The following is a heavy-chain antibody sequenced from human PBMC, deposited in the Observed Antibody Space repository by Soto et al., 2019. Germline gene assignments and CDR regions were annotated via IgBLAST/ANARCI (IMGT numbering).Heavy chain of an antibody. CDR2: IIPIFGTA. CDR3: ARTMRSYDFWSGYPPPYYYYGMDV. D-gene: IGHD3-3*01. V-gene: IGHV1-69*06. Sequence: SVKVSCKASGGTFSSYAVSWVRQAPGQGLEWMGGIIPIFGTANYAQKFQGRVTITADKSTSTAYMELSSLRSEDTAVYYCARTMRSYDFWSGYPPPYYYYGMDVWGQGTTVTVSS. CDR1: GGTFSSYA. J-gene: IGHJ6*02.